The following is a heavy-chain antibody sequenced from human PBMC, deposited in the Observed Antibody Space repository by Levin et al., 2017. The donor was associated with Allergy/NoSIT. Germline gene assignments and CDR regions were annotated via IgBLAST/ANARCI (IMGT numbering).Heavy chain of an antibody. D-gene: IGHD1-1*01. CDR3: ARGSGTIPDY. J-gene: IGHJ4*02. CDR1: GFTFANYA. Sequence: GESLKISCAASGFTFANYAMHWVRQAPGKGLEWVAVTSYDGSDKYYADSVKGRFTISRDNSENTLYLQMNSLRADDTAVYYCARGSGTIPDYWGQGTLVTVSS. V-gene: IGHV3-30-3*01. CDR2: TSYDGSDK.